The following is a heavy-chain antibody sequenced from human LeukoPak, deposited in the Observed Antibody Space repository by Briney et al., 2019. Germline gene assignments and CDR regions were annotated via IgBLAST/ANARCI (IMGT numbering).Heavy chain of an antibody. CDR1: GGSISSSSYY. D-gene: IGHD6-19*01. CDR3: ARHNRFPRRSRESSGWKGWYMDV. CDR2: IYYSGST. J-gene: IGHJ6*03. Sequence: SETLSLTCTVSGGSISSSSYYWGWIRQPPGKGLEWIGSIYYSGSTYYNPSLKSRVTISVDTSKNQFSLKLSSVTAADTAVYYCARHNRFPRRSRESSGWKGWYMDVWGKGTTVTVSS. V-gene: IGHV4-39*01.